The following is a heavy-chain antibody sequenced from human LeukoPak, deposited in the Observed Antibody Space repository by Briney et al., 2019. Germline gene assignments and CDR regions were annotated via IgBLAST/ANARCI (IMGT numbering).Heavy chain of an antibody. CDR1: GFTFSSYE. D-gene: IGHD3-10*01. Sequence: GGSLRLSCAASGFTFSSYEMNWVRQAPGKWLEWVSYISSSGGTIYYADSVKGRFTISRDTAKNSLYLQMNSLRAEDTAVYYCARYMDYYGSGSYYMGNFGSYYYYMDVSRKGTTVTVSS. J-gene: IGHJ6*03. CDR3: ARYMDYYGSGSYYMGNFGSYYYYMDV. CDR2: ISSSGGTI. V-gene: IGHV3-48*03.